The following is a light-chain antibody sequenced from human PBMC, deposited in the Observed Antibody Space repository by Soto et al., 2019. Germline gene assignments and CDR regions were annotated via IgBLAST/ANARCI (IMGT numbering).Light chain of an antibody. V-gene: IGKV3-20*01. CDR3: QQYGSSPWT. Sequence: EFVLTQSPGTLSLSPGERAALSCRASQTVRNNYLAWYQQKPGQAPRLLIYAASRRATGIPDRFSGSGSGTDFTLTISRLEPEDFAVYYCQQYGSSPWTFGQGTKV. CDR2: AAS. J-gene: IGKJ1*01. CDR1: QTVRNNY.